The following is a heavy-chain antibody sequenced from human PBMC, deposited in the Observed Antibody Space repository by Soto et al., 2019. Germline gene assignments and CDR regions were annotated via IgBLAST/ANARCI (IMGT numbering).Heavy chain of an antibody. CDR3: AREFADTREKWLRPRVVHY. Sequence: QVQLVESGGGVVQPGRSLRLSCAASGFTFSGYVMHWVRQRPGKGLEWVAVISFDGSNNYYADSVKGRFTISRDNSKNTVFLEMNSLRDADTAVYYCAREFADTREKWLRPRVVHYWGPGTRVTVSS. CDR2: ISFDGSNN. V-gene: IGHV3-30*03. D-gene: IGHD6-19*01. J-gene: IGHJ4*02. CDR1: GFTFSGYV.